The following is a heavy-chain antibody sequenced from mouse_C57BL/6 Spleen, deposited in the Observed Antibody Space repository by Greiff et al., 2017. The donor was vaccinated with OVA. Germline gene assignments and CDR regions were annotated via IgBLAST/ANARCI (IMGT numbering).Heavy chain of an antibody. CDR3: TTAVTTDYAMDY. D-gene: IGHD2-12*01. J-gene: IGHJ4*01. V-gene: IGHV14-1*01. Sequence: VQLQQSGAELVRPGASVKLSCTASGFNIKDYYMHWVKQRPEPGLEWIGRIDPEDGDTEYAQKFQGKATLTADTSSNTAFLQLSSLTSEDTAVYYGTTAVTTDYAMDYWGQGTSVTVSS. CDR2: IDPEDGDT. CDR1: GFNIKDYY.